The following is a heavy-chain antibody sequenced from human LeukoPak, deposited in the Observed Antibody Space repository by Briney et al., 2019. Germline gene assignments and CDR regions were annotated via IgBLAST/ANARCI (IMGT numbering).Heavy chain of an antibody. Sequence: PGRSLRLSCAASGFTFSSYGMHWVRQAPGKGLEWVAVISYDGSNKYYADSVKGRFTISRDNPKNTLYLQMNSLRAEDTAVYYCAKEDCSGGSCYENDAFDIWGQGTMVTVSS. J-gene: IGHJ3*02. CDR1: GFTFSSYG. V-gene: IGHV3-30*18. CDR2: ISYDGSNK. D-gene: IGHD2-15*01. CDR3: AKEDCSGGSCYENDAFDI.